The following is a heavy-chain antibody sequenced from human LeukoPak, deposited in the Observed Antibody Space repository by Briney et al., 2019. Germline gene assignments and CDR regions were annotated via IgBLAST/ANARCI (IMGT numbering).Heavy chain of an antibody. V-gene: IGHV4-59*01. D-gene: IGHD3-10*01. J-gene: IGHJ4*02. CDR3: ARDKQPGDY. CDR2: IFYSGST. CDR1: GGSFSGYY. Sequence: PSETLSLTRAVYGGSFSGYYWSWIRQPPGKGLEWIGYIFYSGSTHYNPSPRSRVTISIDTSKNQFSLKLNSVTAADTAVYYCARDKQPGDYWGQGALVTVSS.